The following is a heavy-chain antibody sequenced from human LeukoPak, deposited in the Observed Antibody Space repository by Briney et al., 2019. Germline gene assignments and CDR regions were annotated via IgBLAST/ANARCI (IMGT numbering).Heavy chain of an antibody. V-gene: IGHV4-59*08. D-gene: IGHD3-16*02. J-gene: IGHJ4*02. Sequence: SETPSLTCSVSGGSISSYHWSWIRQPPGKGLEWIGYIYYGGRTNYNPSLKSRVTISVDTSKNQFSLTVSSVTAADTAIYYCARHSLKLVDADFDYWGQGTLVTVSS. CDR2: IYYGGRT. CDR3: ARHSLKLVDADFDY. CDR1: GGSISSYH.